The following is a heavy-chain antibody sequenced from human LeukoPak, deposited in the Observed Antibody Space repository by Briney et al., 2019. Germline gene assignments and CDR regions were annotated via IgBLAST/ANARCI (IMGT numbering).Heavy chain of an antibody. CDR3: ASEHRPGFFGVVIIRGYFDY. Sequence: PGGSLRLSCAASGFTFSSYSMNWVRQAPGKGLEWVSSISSSSSYIYYADSVKGRFTISRDNAKNSLYLQMNSLRAEDTAVYYCASEHRPGFFGVVIIRGYFDYWGQGTLVTVSS. CDR1: GFTFSSYS. D-gene: IGHD3-3*01. CDR2: ISSSSSYI. J-gene: IGHJ4*02. V-gene: IGHV3-21*01.